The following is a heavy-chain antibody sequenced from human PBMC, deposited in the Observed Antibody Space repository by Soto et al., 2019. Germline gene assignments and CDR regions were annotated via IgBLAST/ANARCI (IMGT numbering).Heavy chain of an antibody. D-gene: IGHD5-18*01. CDR2: INEDGSQK. CDR3: ARVGSYGWDFER. Sequence: WGSRRLSCAASEFSFRSYWMTWVRQDPGKGLEWVALINEDGSQKYYVGSVKGRFIISRDNAKDSVYMKMDSLRAGDTAVYFCARVGSYGWDFERWGQGNLVNVSS. CDR1: EFSFRSYW. J-gene: IGHJ4*02. V-gene: IGHV3-7*01.